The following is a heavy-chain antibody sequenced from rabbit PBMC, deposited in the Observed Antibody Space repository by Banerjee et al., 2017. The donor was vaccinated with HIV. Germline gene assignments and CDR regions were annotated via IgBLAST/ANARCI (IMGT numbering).Heavy chain of an antibody. V-gene: IGHV1S47*01. CDR2: IYIGGVIT. D-gene: IGHD7-1*01. Sequence: QEQLVESGGGLVQPEGSLTLTCKASGFDFSSNAMCWVRQAPGKGPEWIACIYIGGVITHYASWAKGRFTITRSTSLNTVTLQMTSLTAADTATYFCARSGAGDAGYGSTPNLWGPGTLVTVS. J-gene: IGHJ4*01. CDR1: GFDFSSNA. CDR3: ARSGAGDAGYGSTPNL.